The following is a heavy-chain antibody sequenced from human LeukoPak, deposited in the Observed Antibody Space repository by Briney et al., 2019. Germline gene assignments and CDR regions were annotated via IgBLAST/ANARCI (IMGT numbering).Heavy chain of an antibody. CDR3: ARRTRTNNKKRAGAVNDY. Sequence: PSETLSLTCTVSGGSISGYYWSWIRQPPGKGLEWIGEINHSGSTNYNPSLKSRVTISVDTSKNQFSLKLSSVTAADTAVYYCARRTRTNNKKRAGAVNDYWGQGTLVTVSS. D-gene: IGHD1-26*01. CDR2: INHSGST. J-gene: IGHJ4*02. V-gene: IGHV4-34*01. CDR1: GGSISGYY.